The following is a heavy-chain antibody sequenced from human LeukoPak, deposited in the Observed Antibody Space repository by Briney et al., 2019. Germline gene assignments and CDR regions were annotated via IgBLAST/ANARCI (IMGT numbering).Heavy chain of an antibody. CDR1: GGSISSYY. J-gene: IGHJ6*03. D-gene: IGHD2-2*01. CDR2: IYYSGST. Sequence: SETLSLTCTVSGGSISSYYWSWIRQPPGKGLEWIGYIYYSGSTNYNPSLKSRVTISVDTSKNQFSLKLSSVTAADTAVYYCARENMYCSSTSCSYYYYMDVWGKGTTVTVSS. CDR3: ARENMYCSSTSCSYYYYMDV. V-gene: IGHV4-59*01.